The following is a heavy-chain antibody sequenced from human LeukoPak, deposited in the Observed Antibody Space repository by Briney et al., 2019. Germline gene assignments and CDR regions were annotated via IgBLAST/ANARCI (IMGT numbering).Heavy chain of an antibody. Sequence: ASVKVSCTGSGYTLSNHAFSWVRQAPGQGLEWMGWISADNGNTNHAQKFQGRVSLTTDTSTSTAYMELRSLRSDDTAVYYCAGEDSGYRPFDIWGQGTMVTVPS. V-gene: IGHV1-18*04. CDR2: ISADNGNT. CDR3: AGEDSGYRPFDI. J-gene: IGHJ3*02. D-gene: IGHD3-22*01. CDR1: GYTLSNHA.